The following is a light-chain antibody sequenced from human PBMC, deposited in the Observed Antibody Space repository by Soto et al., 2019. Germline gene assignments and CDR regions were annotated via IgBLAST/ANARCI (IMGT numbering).Light chain of an antibody. CDR3: GTWDNSLDAYV. J-gene: IGLJ1*01. CDR2: DNN. V-gene: IGLV1-51*01. Sequence: QSVLTQPPSVSAAPGQRVTISCFGSGSNIGNNSVSWYQQFPGTSPKLLIYDNNKRPSGIPGRFSGSKSGTSATLDITGLQTGDEADYYCGTWDNSLDAYVFGAGTKVTVL. CDR1: GSNIGNNS.